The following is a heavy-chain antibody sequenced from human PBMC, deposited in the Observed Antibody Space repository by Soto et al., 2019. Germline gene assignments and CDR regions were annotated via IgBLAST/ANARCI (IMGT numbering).Heavy chain of an antibody. CDR1: GASVTSKY. J-gene: IGHJ4*02. CDR2: IYNGGST. D-gene: IGHD6-19*01. CDR3: AQTTGWPGFDY. Sequence: PSETLSLTCTASGASVTSKYWSWIRQPPGKGLEWIGHIYNGGSTKYNPSLKSRVIISVDMSKNQVSLKLTSVTAADTAVYYCAQTTGWPGFDYWGQGALVTVSS. V-gene: IGHV4-59*02.